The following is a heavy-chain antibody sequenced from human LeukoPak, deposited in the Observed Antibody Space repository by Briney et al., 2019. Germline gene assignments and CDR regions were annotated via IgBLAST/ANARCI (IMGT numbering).Heavy chain of an antibody. CDR3: ARDVSSSGWYGDAFDI. CDR1: GYTLTSYY. D-gene: IGHD6-19*01. V-gene: IGHV1-46*01. Sequence: ASVKVSCKASGYTLTSYYMHWVRQAPGQGLEWMGIINPSGGSTSDAQKFQGRVTMTRDMSTSTVYMELSSLRSEDTAVYYCARDVSSSGWYGDAFDIWGQGTMVTVSS. CDR2: INPSGGST. J-gene: IGHJ3*02.